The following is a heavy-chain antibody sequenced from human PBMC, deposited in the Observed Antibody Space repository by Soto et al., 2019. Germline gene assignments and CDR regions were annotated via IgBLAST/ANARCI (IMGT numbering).Heavy chain of an antibody. Sequence: GGSLRLSCAASGFTFRSFTMNWVRQAPGKGLEWVSTISSNSAYIYYTDALRGRFTISRDNAKNSLHLQMNSLRAEDTAVYYCTRDESRDSSDRGWFEPWGTGTLVTVSP. J-gene: IGHJ5*02. CDR3: TRDESRDSSDRGWFEP. D-gene: IGHD6-13*01. V-gene: IGHV3-21*01. CDR2: ISSNSAYI. CDR1: GFTFRSFT.